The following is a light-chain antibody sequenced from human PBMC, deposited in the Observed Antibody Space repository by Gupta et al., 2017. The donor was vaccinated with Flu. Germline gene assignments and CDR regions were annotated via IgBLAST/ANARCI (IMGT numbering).Light chain of an antibody. J-gene: IGKJ4*01. CDR2: GAG. Sequence: DIHMTHPPSSVSAPVVARLTITCRASQDIKTWLDWYQCKPDKAPWYIIYGAGTGDSGGPSRFSGSGSEKIFNRTSVDGKYEDSANYNGRQDDDLLTFGGGTTVEIK. CDR1: QDIKTW. V-gene: IGKV1D-16*01. CDR3: RQDDDLLT.